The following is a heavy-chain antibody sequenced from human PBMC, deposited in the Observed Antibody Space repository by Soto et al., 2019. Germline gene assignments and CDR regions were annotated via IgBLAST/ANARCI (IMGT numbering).Heavy chain of an antibody. CDR1: GFTFSSYA. CDR3: AKWIGNYYFDY. V-gene: IGHV3-23*01. D-gene: IGHD2-2*03. Sequence: GGSLRLSCAASGFTFSSYAMSWVRQAPGKGLEWVSAISGSGGSTSYTDSGKGRFTISRDNSKNTLYLQMNSLRAEDTAVYYCAKWIGNYYFDYWGQGTLVTVS. CDR2: ISGSGGST. J-gene: IGHJ4*02.